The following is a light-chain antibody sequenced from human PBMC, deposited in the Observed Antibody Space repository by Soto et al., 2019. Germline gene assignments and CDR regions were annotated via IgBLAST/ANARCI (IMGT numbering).Light chain of an antibody. CDR1: QSVSSKY. V-gene: IGKV3-20*01. J-gene: IGKJ3*01. Sequence: DIVLTQSPGTLSLSPGERATLSCRVSQSVSSKYLAWYQQKPGQAPRVLIYGTSIRASGVPERFSGGGSGTDFTLTITRLEPEDFAVYYCQQYGSSLFTFGPGTKVDFK. CDR3: QQYGSSLFT. CDR2: GTS.